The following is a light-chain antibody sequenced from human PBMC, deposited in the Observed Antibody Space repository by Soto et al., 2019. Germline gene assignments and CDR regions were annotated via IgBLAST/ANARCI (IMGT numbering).Light chain of an antibody. V-gene: IGKV4-1*01. CDR1: QNVLYKSNNENY. Sequence: DIVMTQSPDSLAVSLGERATINCKSSQNVLYKSNNENYLAWYQQKPGQPPKLLIYWASTRKPGVPDRFSGSGSGSDFTLTISSLQDEDVAVYYCQQYSNTPPYTFGQGTKLEI. CDR2: WAS. J-gene: IGKJ2*01. CDR3: QQYSNTPPYT.